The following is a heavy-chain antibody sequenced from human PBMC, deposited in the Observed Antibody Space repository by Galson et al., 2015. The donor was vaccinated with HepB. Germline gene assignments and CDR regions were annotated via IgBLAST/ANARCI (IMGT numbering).Heavy chain of an antibody. CDR3: AHLTVPVGYFDY. CDR2: IYWDDDK. V-gene: IGHV2-5*02. D-gene: IGHD7-27*01. J-gene: IGHJ4*02. CDR1: GFSLSTSGVG. Sequence: PALVKPTQTLTLTCTFSGFSLSTSGVGVGWIRQPPGKALEWLALIYWDDDKRYSPSLKSRLTITKDTSTNQVVLTMTNMDPVDTATYYCAHLTVPVGYFDYWGQGTLVTVSS.